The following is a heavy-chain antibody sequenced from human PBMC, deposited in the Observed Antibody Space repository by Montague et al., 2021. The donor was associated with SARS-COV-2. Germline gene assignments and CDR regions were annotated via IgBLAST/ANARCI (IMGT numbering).Heavy chain of an antibody. CDR1: GGSISSSSYN. Sequence: SETLSLTCTVSGGSISSSSYNWAWIRQPPGKGLEWIGSVHYSGRPYYNPSLKSRVTIYVDTSKNQLSLKLSSVTAADTAVYYCTRHVHMTWPEPSPGFDYGGQGNLVPVS. V-gene: IGHV4-39*01. D-gene: IGHD1-1*01. CDR2: VHYSGRP. J-gene: IGHJ4*02. CDR3: TRHVHMTWPEPSPGFDY.